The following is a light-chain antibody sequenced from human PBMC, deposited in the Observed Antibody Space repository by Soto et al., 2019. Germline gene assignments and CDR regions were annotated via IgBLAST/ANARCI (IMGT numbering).Light chain of an antibody. CDR2: DNN. V-gene: IGLV1-51*01. CDR1: SSNIGDSY. Sequence: QSVLTQPPSVSAAPGQKVTISCSGRSSNIGDSYVCWYQQLPGTAPKLLIYDNNKRPSGIPDRFSYSKSGTSATLGITGLQTGDEADYYCGTWNSSLSAYVFGTGTKVPVL. CDR3: GTWNSSLSAYV. J-gene: IGLJ1*01.